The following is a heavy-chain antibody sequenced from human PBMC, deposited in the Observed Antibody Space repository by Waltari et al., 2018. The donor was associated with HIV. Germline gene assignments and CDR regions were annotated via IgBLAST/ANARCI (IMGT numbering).Heavy chain of an antibody. Sequence: QVQLQQWGAGLLKPSETLSLTCAVYGGSFSGYYCSWLRQPPGQGLEWIAEIPHSGTINSNPSRKSRVTISIDTSKKQFPFKMNSVIVADTAVYYCARRQTTGYSSGWYLYCDYWGQGTLVTVFS. CDR2: IPHSGTI. CDR3: ARRQTTGYSSGWYLYCDY. CDR1: GGSFSGYY. J-gene: IGHJ4*02. V-gene: IGHV4-34*01. D-gene: IGHD6-19*01.